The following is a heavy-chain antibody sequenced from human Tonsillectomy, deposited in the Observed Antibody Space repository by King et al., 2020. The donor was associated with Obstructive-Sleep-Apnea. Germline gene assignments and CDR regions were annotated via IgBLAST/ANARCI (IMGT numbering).Heavy chain of an antibody. Sequence: VQLVQSGAEVKKPGESLRISCKGSGYSFTSYWISWVRQMPGKGLEWMGRIDPSDSYTNYSPSFQGHVTISADKSISTAYLQWSSLKASDTAMYYCARHDIDGLRFLEWLTGFDPWGQGTLVTVSS. V-gene: IGHV5-10-1*01. CDR3: ARHDIDGLRFLEWLTGFDP. J-gene: IGHJ5*02. CDR1: GYSFTSYW. D-gene: IGHD3-3*01. CDR2: IDPSDSYT.